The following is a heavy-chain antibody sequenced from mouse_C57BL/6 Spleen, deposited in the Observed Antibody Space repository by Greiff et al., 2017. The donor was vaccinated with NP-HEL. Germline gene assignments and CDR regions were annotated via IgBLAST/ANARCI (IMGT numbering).Heavy chain of an antibody. J-gene: IGHJ4*01. V-gene: IGHV1-80*01. CDR2: IYPGDGDP. Sequence: VQLQQSGAELVKPGASVKISCKASGYAFSSYWMNWVKQRPGKGLEWIGQIYPGDGDPNYNGKFKGKATLTADKSSSTAYMQLSSLTSEDSAVYFCARSLITTVVATDAMDYWGQGTSVTVSS. D-gene: IGHD1-1*01. CDR1: GYAFSSYW. CDR3: ARSLITTVVATDAMDY.